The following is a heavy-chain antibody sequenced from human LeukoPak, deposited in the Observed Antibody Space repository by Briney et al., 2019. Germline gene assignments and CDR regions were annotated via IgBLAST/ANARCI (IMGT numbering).Heavy chain of an antibody. Sequence: PSETLSLTCTVSNGSISSYYWSWIRRPPGKGLEWIGYIYYSGSTIYNPSLKSRVTISVDTSKNQFSLKLSSVTAADTAVYYCARGRGGIGPLWGQGTLVTVSS. CDR1: NGSISSYY. J-gene: IGHJ4*02. CDR2: IYYSGST. D-gene: IGHD2-15*01. V-gene: IGHV4-59*01. CDR3: ARGRGGIGPL.